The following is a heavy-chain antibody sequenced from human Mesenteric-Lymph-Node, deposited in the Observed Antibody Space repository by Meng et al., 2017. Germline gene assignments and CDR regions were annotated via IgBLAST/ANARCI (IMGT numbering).Heavy chain of an antibody. Sequence: VQLQDSGPGVVNPSQHPPSPRVVSGDSIRRGEYFWSWIRQPPGKGLEWIGEINHSGSTNYNPSLKSRVTISVDTSKNQFSLKLSSVTAADTAVYYCARGHRGDSGSSGVDYWGQGTLVTVSS. D-gene: IGHD1-26*01. CDR2: INHSGST. CDR1: GDSIRRGEYF. V-gene: IGHV4-30-4*01. CDR3: ARGHRGDSGSSGVDY. J-gene: IGHJ4*02.